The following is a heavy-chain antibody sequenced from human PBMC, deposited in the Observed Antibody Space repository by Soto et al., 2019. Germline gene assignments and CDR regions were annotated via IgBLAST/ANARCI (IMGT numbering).Heavy chain of an antibody. J-gene: IGHJ6*03. D-gene: IGHD3-10*01. V-gene: IGHV3-66*01. CDR2: IYSGGGT. CDR3: VRDGSIGRNYYYYIDG. CDR1: GFTVSSNY. Sequence: GSLRLSCAASGFTVSSNYMTWVRQAPGKGLEWVSAIYSGGGTYYADSVKGRFTISRDNSKNTLYLQMNSLRAEDTAVYYCVRDGSIGRNYYYYIDGWGKGNTVTVSS.